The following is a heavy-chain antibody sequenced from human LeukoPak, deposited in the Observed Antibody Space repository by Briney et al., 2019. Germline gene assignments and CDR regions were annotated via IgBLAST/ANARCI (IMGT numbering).Heavy chain of an antibody. Sequence: SETLSLTCAVSGYSISSGYYWGWIRQPPGKGLEWIGSIFHSGSTYYNPSLKSRVTISVDTSKNQFSLKLSSVTAADTAVYYCPGPKEGSDWGQGTLVTVSS. CDR2: IFHSGST. V-gene: IGHV4-38-2*01. CDR1: GYSISSGYY. CDR3: PGPKEGSD. J-gene: IGHJ4*02. D-gene: IGHD3-10*01.